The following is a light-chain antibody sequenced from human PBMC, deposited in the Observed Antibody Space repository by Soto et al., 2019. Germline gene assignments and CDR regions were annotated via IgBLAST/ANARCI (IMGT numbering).Light chain of an antibody. CDR1: QSLLHSNGYNH. V-gene: IGKV2-28*01. Sequence: DIVMTQSPLSLPVTPGEPASISCRSSQSLLHSNGYNHLDWYVQKPGQSPQLLIYLASYRASGVPDRFSGSGSGTYFTLKIGRVEAEDVGIYYCMQALQTRTFGQGTKVEIK. CDR3: MQALQTRT. CDR2: LAS. J-gene: IGKJ1*01.